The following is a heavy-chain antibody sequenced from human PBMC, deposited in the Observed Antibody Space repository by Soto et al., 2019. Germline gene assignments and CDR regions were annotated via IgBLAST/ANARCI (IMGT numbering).Heavy chain of an antibody. V-gene: IGHV4-59*01. Sequence: QVQLQESGPGLVKPSETLSLTCTVSGGTISRYYLSWIRQPPGKGLEWIGYMYNTGSTVYNPSFKSRVTISVDTSKNQFSLKLHSVTAADTAVYSCARDLWGYCGTDCYPLDVWGQGTTVTVSS. CDR1: GGTISRYY. CDR3: ARDLWGYCGTDCYPLDV. CDR2: MYNTGST. J-gene: IGHJ6*02. D-gene: IGHD2-21*02.